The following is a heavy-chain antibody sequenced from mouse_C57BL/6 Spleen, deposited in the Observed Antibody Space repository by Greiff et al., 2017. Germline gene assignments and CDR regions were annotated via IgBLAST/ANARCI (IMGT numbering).Heavy chain of an antibody. Sequence: QVHVKQPGAELVKPGASVKLSCKASGYTFTSYWMHWVKQRPGRGLEWIGRIDPNSGGTKYNEKFKSKATLTVDKPSSTAYMQLSSLTSEDSAVYYCARGAGRANWEEYFDVWGTGTTVTVSS. V-gene: IGHV1-72*01. D-gene: IGHD4-1*01. CDR1: GYTFTSYW. CDR2: IDPNSGGT. CDR3: ARGAGRANWEEYFDV. J-gene: IGHJ1*03.